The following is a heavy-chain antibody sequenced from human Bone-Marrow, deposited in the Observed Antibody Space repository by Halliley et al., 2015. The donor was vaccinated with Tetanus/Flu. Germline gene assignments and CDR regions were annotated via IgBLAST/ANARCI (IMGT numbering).Heavy chain of an antibody. CDR1: GFTFSKYG. D-gene: IGHD3-10*01. Sequence: SLRLSCVASGFTFSKYGFHWVRQAPGKGLESVAVIWYDGTNKYYGDPVKGRFTISRDNFKNTLYLEMNNLRLEDTAQYYCAKARIGSYYSGLDVWGQGTTVTVSS. V-gene: IGHV3-33*06. CDR2: IWYDGTNK. J-gene: IGHJ6*02. CDR3: AKARIGSYYSGLDV.